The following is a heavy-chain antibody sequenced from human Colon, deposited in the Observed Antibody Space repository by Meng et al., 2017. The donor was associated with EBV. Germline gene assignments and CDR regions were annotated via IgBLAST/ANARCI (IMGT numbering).Heavy chain of an antibody. J-gene: IGHJ4*02. CDR2: IYRGGGT. V-gene: IGHV4-4*02. D-gene: IGHD2-2*01. CDR1: GGSISTSDW. Sequence: GQLQRSGPGRVGPSGTLSLTCAVSGGSISTSDWWSWVRQPPGKGLEWIGEIYRGGGTNYNPSFKSRVTISVDTSNNHFSLKLSYVTAADTAVYYCARVRVIPAAVGFDYWGQGTLVTVSS. CDR3: ARVRVIPAAVGFDY.